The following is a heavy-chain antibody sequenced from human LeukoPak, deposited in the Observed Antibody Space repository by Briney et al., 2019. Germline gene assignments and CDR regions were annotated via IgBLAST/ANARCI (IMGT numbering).Heavy chain of an antibody. CDR3: ARVISSAWRQNDL. D-gene: IGHD3-22*01. J-gene: IGHJ5*02. Sequence: SETLSLTCTVSGGSISSYYWSWIRQPPGKGLEWIGEIRVSGNTNYNPSLKSRVTMSIDKSKNQIFLNLSSVTAADTAVYYCARVISSAWRQNDLWGQGTLVTVSS. CDR1: GGSISSYY. V-gene: IGHV4-59*12. CDR2: IRVSGNT.